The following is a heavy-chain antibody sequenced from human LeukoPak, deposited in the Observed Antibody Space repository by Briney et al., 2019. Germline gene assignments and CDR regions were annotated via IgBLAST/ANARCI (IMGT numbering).Heavy chain of an antibody. CDR2: IIPIFGTA. J-gene: IGHJ5*02. V-gene: IGHV1-69*13. CDR3: ARVRSPQYCSSTSCYTLDNWFDP. D-gene: IGHD2-2*02. CDR1: GGTFSSYA. Sequence: ASVKVSCKASGGTFSSYAISWVRQAPGQGLEWMGGIIPIFGTANYAQKFQGRVTITADESTSTAYMELSSLRSEDTAVYYCARVRSPQYCSSTSCYTLDNWFDPWGQGTLVTVSS.